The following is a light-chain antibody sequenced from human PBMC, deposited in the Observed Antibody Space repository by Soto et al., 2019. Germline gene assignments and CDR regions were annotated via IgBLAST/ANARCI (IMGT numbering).Light chain of an antibody. V-gene: IGLV1-51*01. CDR3: ETWDSSLSAGV. CDR2: DND. Sequence: QSVLTQPPSVSAAPGQKVTVSCSGSRSNIGNNAVAWYQHLPGTAPKLLIYDNDKRPLGISDRFSASKSGTSATLAITGLQTGDEADYYCETWDSSLSAGVFGGGTKVTVL. J-gene: IGLJ3*02. CDR1: RSNIGNNA.